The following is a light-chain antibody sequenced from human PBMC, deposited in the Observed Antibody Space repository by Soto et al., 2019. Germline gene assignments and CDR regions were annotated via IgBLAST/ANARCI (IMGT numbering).Light chain of an antibody. CDR1: QSVNSNY. J-gene: IGKJ4*01. Sequence: EIVLTQSPGTLSLSPGERATLSCRASQSVNSNYLVWYQQKPGQAPRLLVFDASNRATGIPHRFSGSGSGTDFTLTISRLEPEDFAVYYCQQYGSSPLTFGGGTKVEIK. CDR2: DAS. V-gene: IGKV3-20*01. CDR3: QQYGSSPLT.